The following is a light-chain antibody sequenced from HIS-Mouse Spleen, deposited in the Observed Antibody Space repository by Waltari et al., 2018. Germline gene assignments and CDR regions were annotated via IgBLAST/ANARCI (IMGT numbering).Light chain of an antibody. J-gene: IGLJ3*02. CDR3: SSYTSSSTRV. Sequence: QSALTQPASVSGSPGQSITISCTGTSSDVGGYNYVSWYQQHPGKAPKLLIYDVSNRPQVVANRFSGSKSGNRASLTISGLQAEDEADYYCSSYTSSSTRVFGGGTKLTVL. CDR2: DVS. V-gene: IGLV2-14*03. CDR1: SSDVGGYNY.